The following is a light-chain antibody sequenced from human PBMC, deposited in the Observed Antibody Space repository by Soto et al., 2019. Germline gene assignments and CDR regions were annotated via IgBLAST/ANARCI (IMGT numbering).Light chain of an antibody. CDR3: QQLNNYPST. Sequence: EIVMTQSPATLSVSAGETATLSCKTSQSVDSLLAWYQQKPGQAPRLLIYRASTRTTGIPARFSGSGSGTDFTLTISRLEPEDFATYYCQQLNNYPSTFGGGTKVDI. J-gene: IGKJ4*01. CDR2: RAS. V-gene: IGKV3-15*01. CDR1: QSVDSL.